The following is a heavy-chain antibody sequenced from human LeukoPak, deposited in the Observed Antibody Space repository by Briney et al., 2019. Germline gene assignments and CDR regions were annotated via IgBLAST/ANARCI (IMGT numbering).Heavy chain of an antibody. CDR1: GGSISSYY. CDR3: ARVGPFFTVTTAKGKLYYFDY. V-gene: IGHV4-4*07. Sequence: SETLSLTCTVSGGSISSYYWSWIRQPAGKGLEWIGRIYTSGSTNYNPSLKSRVTMSVDTSKNQFSLKLSSVTAADTAVYYCARVGPFFTVTTAKGKLYYFDYWGQGTLVTVSS. CDR2: IYTSGST. J-gene: IGHJ4*02. D-gene: IGHD4-17*01.